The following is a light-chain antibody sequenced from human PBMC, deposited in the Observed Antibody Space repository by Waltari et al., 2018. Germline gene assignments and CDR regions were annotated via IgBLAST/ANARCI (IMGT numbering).Light chain of an antibody. Sequence: QSALTQPASVSGSPGQSITISCTGTSSDVGGYKYVSWYQQHPGKAPKLIIYDVNNRPSGVPTGLSGSKSANTASLTISGLQAEDEADYYCNSFTLGTALLVFGGGTKLTVL. CDR2: DVN. CDR1: SSDVGGYKY. V-gene: IGLV2-14*03. CDR3: NSFTLGTALLV. J-gene: IGLJ2*01.